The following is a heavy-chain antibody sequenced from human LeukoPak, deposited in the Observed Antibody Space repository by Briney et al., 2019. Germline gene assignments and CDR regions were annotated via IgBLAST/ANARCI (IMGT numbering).Heavy chain of an antibody. CDR3: ARLAARAY. CDR2: IYHSGST. D-gene: IGHD6-6*01. Sequence: PSETLSLTCTVSGGSISSGGYYWSWIRQPPGKGLEWIGYIYHSGSTYYNPSLKSRVTISVDRSKNQFSLKLSSVTAADTAVYYCARLAARAYWGQGTLVTVSS. J-gene: IGHJ4*02. CDR1: GGSISSGGYY. V-gene: IGHV4-30-2*01.